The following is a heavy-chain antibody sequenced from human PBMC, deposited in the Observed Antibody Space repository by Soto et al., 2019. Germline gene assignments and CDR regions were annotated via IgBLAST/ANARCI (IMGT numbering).Heavy chain of an antibody. J-gene: IGHJ5*02. CDR2: IYYSEST. CDR1: GDSVSSGGYY. V-gene: IGHV4-61*08. Sequence: PSETLSFTCTVSGDSVSSGGYYWNWLRQHQGRGLDWIGYIYYSESTNYNSSLKSRVTISVDTSKNQFSLKLSSVTAADTAVYYCAREAQQYDFWSGYYRGAFDPWGQGTLVTVSS. D-gene: IGHD3-3*01. CDR3: AREAQQYDFWSGYYRGAFDP.